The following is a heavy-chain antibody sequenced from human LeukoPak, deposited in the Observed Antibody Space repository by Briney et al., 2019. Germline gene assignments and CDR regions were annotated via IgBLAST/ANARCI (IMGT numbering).Heavy chain of an antibody. CDR3: ARAPSYGSGSYYKAPSAFDI. D-gene: IGHD3-10*01. CDR2: INHSGST. CDR1: GGSFSGYY. Sequence: SETLSLTCAVYGGSFSGYYWSWIRQPPGKGLEWIGEINHSGSTNYNPSLKSRVTISVDTSKNQFSLKLSSVTAADTAVYYCARAPSYGSGSYYKAPSAFDIWGQGTMVTVSS. V-gene: IGHV4-34*01. J-gene: IGHJ3*02.